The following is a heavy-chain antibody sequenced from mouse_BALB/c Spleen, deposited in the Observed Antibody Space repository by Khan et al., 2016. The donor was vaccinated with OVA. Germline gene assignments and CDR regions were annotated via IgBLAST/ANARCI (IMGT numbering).Heavy chain of an antibody. V-gene: IGHV3-2*02. CDR1: GYSITSGYG. D-gene: IGHD1-2*01. Sequence: VQLQESGPGLVKPSQSLSLTCTVTGYSITSGYGWNWTRQFPGNKLEWMGYISYSGSTNYNPSLKSRISIIRETSKNQSFLQLNSVTTVDRATYYCARTARIKYWGQGTTLTVSS. J-gene: IGHJ2*01. CDR3: ARTARIKY. CDR2: ISYSGST.